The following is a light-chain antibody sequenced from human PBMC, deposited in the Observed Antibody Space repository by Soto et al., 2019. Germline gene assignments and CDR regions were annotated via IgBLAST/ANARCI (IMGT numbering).Light chain of an antibody. J-gene: IGLJ3*02. CDR3: SSYTSSTTRV. CDR1: SSDVGGYNY. CDR2: EVT. Sequence: QSVLTQPASVSGSPGQSITISCTGTSSDVGGYNYVSWYQQHPGKAPKVMIYEVTNRPSGVSNRFSGSKSGNTASLTISGIQAEDEADYYCSSYTSSTTRVFGGGTKLTVL. V-gene: IGLV2-14*01.